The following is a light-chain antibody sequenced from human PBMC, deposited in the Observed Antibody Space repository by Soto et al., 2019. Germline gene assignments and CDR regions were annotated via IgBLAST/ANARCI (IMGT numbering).Light chain of an antibody. CDR3: CSRTTSHTYV. J-gene: IGLJ1*01. Sequence: QSALTQPASVSGSPGQSITISCTGTSSDIGHYDYVSWYQQHPDKAPKLMIYHVTYRPSGVSNRYSGSKSGNSAALTISGLQADDEADYYCCSRTTSHTYVFGSGTKLTVL. CDR2: HVT. V-gene: IGLV2-14*03. CDR1: SSDIGHYDY.